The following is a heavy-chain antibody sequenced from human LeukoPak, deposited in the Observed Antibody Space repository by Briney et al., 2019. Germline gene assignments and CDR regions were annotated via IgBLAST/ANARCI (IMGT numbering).Heavy chain of an antibody. D-gene: IGHD2-21*02. J-gene: IGHJ4*02. CDR2: IYYSGST. CDR3: ARYVTSCFDY. CDR1: GGSISSGDYY. Sequence: SQTLSLTCTVSGGSISSGDYYRSWIRQPPGKGLEWIGYIYYSGSTYYNPSLKSRVTISVATSKNQFSLKLSSVTAADTAVYYCARYVTSCFDYWGQGTLVTVSS. V-gene: IGHV4-30-4*08.